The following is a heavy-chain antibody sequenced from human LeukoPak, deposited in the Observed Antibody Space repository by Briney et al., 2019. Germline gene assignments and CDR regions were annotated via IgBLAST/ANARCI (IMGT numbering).Heavy chain of an antibody. CDR3: ARLLVRGAHYYGMGV. V-gene: IGHV3-21*01. CDR2: ISSSSSYI. J-gene: IGHJ6*02. Sequence: GGSLRLSCAASGFTFSSYSMNWVRQAPGKGLEWVSSISSSSSYIYYADSVKGRFTISRDNAKNSLYLQMNSLRAEDTAVYYCARLLVRGAHYYGMGVWGQGTTVTVSS. CDR1: GFTFSSYS. D-gene: IGHD3-10*01.